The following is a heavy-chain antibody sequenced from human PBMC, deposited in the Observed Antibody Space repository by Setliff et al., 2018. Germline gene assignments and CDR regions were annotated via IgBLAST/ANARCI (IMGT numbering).Heavy chain of an antibody. Sequence: GGSLRLSCAASGFTFSSYWMSWVRQAPGKGLEWVANIKQDGSEKYYVDSVKGRFTISRDNAKNSLFLQMNSLRAEDTAVYYCTTDSMFYFDSSGYHVLDYWGQGTLVTVSS. CDR1: GFTFSSYW. J-gene: IGHJ4*02. V-gene: IGHV3-7*01. CDR3: TTDSMFYFDSSGYHVLDY. CDR2: IKQDGSEK. D-gene: IGHD3-22*01.